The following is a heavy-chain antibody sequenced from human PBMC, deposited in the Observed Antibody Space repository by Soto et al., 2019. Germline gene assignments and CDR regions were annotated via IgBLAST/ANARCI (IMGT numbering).Heavy chain of an antibody. CDR3: ARGPRTYSSSWYPDY. Sequence: GGSLRLSCAASGFTFSSYSMNWVRQAPGKGLEWVSYISSSSSTIHYADSVKGRFTISRDNAKNSLYLQMNSLRDEDTAVYYCARGPRTYSSSWYPDYWGQGTLVTVSS. CDR1: GFTFSSYS. D-gene: IGHD6-13*01. V-gene: IGHV3-48*02. J-gene: IGHJ4*02. CDR2: ISSSSSTI.